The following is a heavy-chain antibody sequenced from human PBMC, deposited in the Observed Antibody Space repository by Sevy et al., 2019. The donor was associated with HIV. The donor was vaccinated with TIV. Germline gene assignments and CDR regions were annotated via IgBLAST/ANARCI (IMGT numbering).Heavy chain of an antibody. CDR3: AGDCSSTSCYYYGMDV. J-gene: IGHJ6*02. V-gene: IGHV3-11*01. CDR1: GFTFSDYY. D-gene: IGHD2-2*01. CDR2: ISSSGSTI. Sequence: GGSLRLSCAASGFTFSDYYMSWIRQAPRKGLEWVSYISSSGSTIYYADSVKGRFTISRDNAKNSLYLQMNSLRAEDTAVYYCAGDCSSTSCYYYGMDVWGQGTTVTVSS.